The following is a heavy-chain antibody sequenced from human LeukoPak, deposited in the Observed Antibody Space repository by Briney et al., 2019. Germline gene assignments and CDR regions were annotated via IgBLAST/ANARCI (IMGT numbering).Heavy chain of an antibody. CDR3: ALYSSSWYVGFDY. V-gene: IGHV1-69*13. D-gene: IGHD6-13*01. Sequence: SVKVSCKASGGTFSSYAISWVRQAPGRGLEWMGGIIPIFGTANYAQKFQGRVTITADESTSTAYMELSSLRSEDTAVYYCALYSSSWYVGFDYWGQGTLVTVSS. CDR2: IIPIFGTA. CDR1: GGTFSSYA. J-gene: IGHJ4*02.